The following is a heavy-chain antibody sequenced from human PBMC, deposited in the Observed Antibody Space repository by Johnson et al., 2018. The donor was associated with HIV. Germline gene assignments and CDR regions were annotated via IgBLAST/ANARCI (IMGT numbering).Heavy chain of an antibody. J-gene: IGHJ3*02. V-gene: IGHV3-30*03. CDR1: GFTFSSYG. CDR3: TTERLQKVLRAFDI. D-gene: IGHD3-16*01. CDR2: TSYDGSNK. Sequence: QVQLVESGGGVVQPGRSLRLSCAASGFTFSSYGMHWVRQAPGKALEWVAVTSYDGSNKHYADSVKGRFTISRENSKNTLYLQMNSLRAEDTAVYYCTTERLQKVLRAFDIWGQGTMVTVSS.